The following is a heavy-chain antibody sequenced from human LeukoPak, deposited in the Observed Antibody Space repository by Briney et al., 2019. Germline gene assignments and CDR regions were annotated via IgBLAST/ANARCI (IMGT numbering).Heavy chain of an antibody. CDR1: GFTFSSYA. J-gene: IGHJ4*02. CDR2: IKQDGSEK. V-gene: IGHV3-7*01. Sequence: GGSLRLSCAASGFTFSSYAMSWVRQAPGKGLEWVANIKQDGSEKYYVDSVKGRFTISRDNAKNSLYLQMNSLRAEDTAVYYCARDKYSYGYAAFDYWGQGTLVTVSS. D-gene: IGHD5-18*01. CDR3: ARDKYSYGYAAFDY.